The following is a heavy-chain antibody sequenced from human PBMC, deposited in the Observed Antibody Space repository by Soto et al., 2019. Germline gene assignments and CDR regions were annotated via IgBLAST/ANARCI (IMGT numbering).Heavy chain of an antibody. CDR2: ISSSSSTI. CDR3: ARDPGYCSGFSCYAVINYGMDV. Sequence: PGGSLRLSCAASGFTFSSYSMNWVRQAPGKGLGWVSYISSSSSTIYYADSVKGRFTISRDNAKNSLYLQMNSLRDEDTAVYYCARDPGYCSGFSCYAVINYGMDVWGRRTTVTVSS. D-gene: IGHD2-15*01. V-gene: IGHV3-48*02. J-gene: IGHJ6*02. CDR1: GFTFSSYS.